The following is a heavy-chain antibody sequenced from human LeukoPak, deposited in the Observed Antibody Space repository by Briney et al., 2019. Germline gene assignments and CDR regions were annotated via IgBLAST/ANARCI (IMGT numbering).Heavy chain of an antibody. CDR3: ARYANSPYYYYAMDV. CDR1: GGSIIGYY. CDR2: IYYSGST. V-gene: IGHV4-59*12. Sequence: PSETLSLTCTVSGGSIIGYYLSWIRQPPGKGVEWIGSIYYSGSTNYNPSLKSRVTISVETSKNQFSLKLSSVTAADTAVYYCARYANSPYYYYAMDVWGQGTRSPSP. J-gene: IGHJ6*02. D-gene: IGHD4/OR15-4a*01.